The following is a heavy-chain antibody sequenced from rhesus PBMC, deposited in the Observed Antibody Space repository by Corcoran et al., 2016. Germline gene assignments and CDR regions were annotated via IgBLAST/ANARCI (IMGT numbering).Heavy chain of an antibody. CDR2: IYGSGSST. V-gene: IGHV4-169*01. CDR3: ARGPYNSGSYNDAFDF. CDR1: GGSISSSY. D-gene: IGHD1-44*02. J-gene: IGHJ3*01. Sequence: QLQLQESGPGLVKPSETLSVTCAVSGGSISSSYWSWIRQAPGKGLEWIGYIYGSGSSTKYNPSRKSRVTLSVEPSKNQLSLKRSSVTTADTAVYYCARGPYNSGSYNDAFDFWGQGLRVTVSS.